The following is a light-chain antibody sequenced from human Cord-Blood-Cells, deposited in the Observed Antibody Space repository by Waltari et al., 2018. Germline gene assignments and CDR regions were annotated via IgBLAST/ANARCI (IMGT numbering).Light chain of an antibody. J-gene: IGKJ1*01. CDR3: QQYNSWT. CDR2: KAS. Sequence: DIQMTQSPSTMSASVGDRVTITCRASQRISSWLAWYQQKPGKAPKLLIYKASSLESGGPSRFSGSGSGTEFTLTISSLQPDDFATYYCQQYNSWTFGQGTKVEIK. V-gene: IGKV1-5*03. CDR1: QRISSW.